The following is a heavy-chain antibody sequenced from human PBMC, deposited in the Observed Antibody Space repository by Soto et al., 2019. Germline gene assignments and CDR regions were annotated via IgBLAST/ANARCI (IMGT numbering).Heavy chain of an antibody. V-gene: IGHV3-23*01. CDR3: AKDQSRSCYEIDY. J-gene: IGHJ4*02. Sequence: EVQLLESGGGLVQHGGSLRLSCEASGFTFSNYAVNWVRQAPGKGLEWVSTLSGSGGRTYYADSAKGRFTISRDNSKNTLYLQMSSLRAEDTAVYYCAKDQSRSCYEIDYWGQGTLVTVAS. CDR1: GFTFSNYA. D-gene: IGHD3-10*01. CDR2: LSGSGGRT.